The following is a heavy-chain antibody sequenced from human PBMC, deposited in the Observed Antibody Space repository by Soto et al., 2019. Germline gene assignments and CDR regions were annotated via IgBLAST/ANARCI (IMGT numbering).Heavy chain of an antibody. D-gene: IGHD3-10*01. CDR1: GGSFSVYY. CDR2: INLSAST. V-gene: IGHV4-34*01. J-gene: IGHJ5*02. CDR3: GKRGGSLWS. Sequence: QVQLQQWGAGLLKPSETLSLTCAVYGGSFSVYYWSWIRQPPGKGLEWIGEINLSASTNYNPSLKSRVTMAVETSKNQFSMQLSSVTAADTAVYSCGKRGGSLWSWGQGTLVTVSS.